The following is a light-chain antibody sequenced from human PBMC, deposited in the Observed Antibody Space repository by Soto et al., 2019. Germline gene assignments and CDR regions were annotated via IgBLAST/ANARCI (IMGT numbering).Light chain of an antibody. CDR2: GAS. Sequence: EIVLTQSPGTLSLSPGKRATLSCRASQSVSSYYLAWFQHKPGQPPRLLIYGASIRATGIPDRFSGSGSGPDFTLTINRLEPEDFAVYYCQQYDRSPRTFGQGTRVEIK. V-gene: IGKV3-20*01. J-gene: IGKJ1*01. CDR3: QQYDRSPRT. CDR1: QSVSSYY.